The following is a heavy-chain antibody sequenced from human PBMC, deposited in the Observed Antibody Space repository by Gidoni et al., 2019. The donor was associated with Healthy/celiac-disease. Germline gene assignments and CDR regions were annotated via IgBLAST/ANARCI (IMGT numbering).Heavy chain of an antibody. V-gene: IGHV1-3*01. Sequence: QVQIVQSGEGVKKPGASVKVSCKDSGYPFTSSAMHWVRQAPGQRLEWMGWINAGNGNTKYSQKFQGRVTMTRDTSASTAYMELSSLRSEDTAVYYCARGYDLSYYYYYMDVWGKGTTVTVSS. J-gene: IGHJ6*03. CDR3: ARGYDLSYYYYYMDV. CDR2: INAGNGNT. D-gene: IGHD5-12*01. CDR1: GYPFTSSA.